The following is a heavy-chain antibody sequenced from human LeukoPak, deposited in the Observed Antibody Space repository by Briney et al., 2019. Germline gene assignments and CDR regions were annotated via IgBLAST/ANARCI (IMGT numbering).Heavy chain of an antibody. J-gene: IGHJ4*02. CDR2: INHSGST. V-gene: IGHV4-34*01. Sequence: SKTLSLTCAVYGGSFRGYYWSWIRQPPGKGLEWLGEINHSGSTNYNPSLKSRVTISVDTSKNQFSLKLSSVTAADTAVYSCARGRYGDYERYFDYWGQGTLVTVSS. D-gene: IGHD4-17*01. CDR3: ARGRYGDYERYFDY. CDR1: GGSFRGYY.